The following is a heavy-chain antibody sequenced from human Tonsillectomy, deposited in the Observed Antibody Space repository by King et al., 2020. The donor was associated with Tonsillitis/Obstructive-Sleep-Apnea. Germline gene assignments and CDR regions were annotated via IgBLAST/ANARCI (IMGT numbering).Heavy chain of an antibody. CDR1: GLTFSSYA. Sequence: VQLVESGGGLVQPGGSLRLSCAASGLTFSSYAMSWVRQAPGKGLEWVSSISGRGSETYYGDSVKGRFTIPRDNSKDTLYLQMNSLRAEDTAVYYCTKRPGYSTSSAFDIWGQGTMVTVSS. J-gene: IGHJ3*02. V-gene: IGHV3-23*04. D-gene: IGHD6-6*01. CDR3: TKRPGYSTSSAFDI. CDR2: ISGRGSET.